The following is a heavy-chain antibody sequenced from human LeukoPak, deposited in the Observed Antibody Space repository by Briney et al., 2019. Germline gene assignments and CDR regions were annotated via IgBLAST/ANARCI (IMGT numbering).Heavy chain of an antibody. J-gene: IGHJ4*02. V-gene: IGHV4-59*01. CDR2: IYYSGST. CDR3: ARGIYCTSSSCYYYFDY. Sequence: TSETLSLTCTVSGDSISGYYWSWIRQPPGKGLEWIGYIYYSGSTNYNPSLKSRVTISVDTSKNQFSLKLSSVTAADTAVYYCARGIYCTSSSCYYYFDYWGQGTLVTVSS. CDR1: GDSISGYY. D-gene: IGHD2-2*01.